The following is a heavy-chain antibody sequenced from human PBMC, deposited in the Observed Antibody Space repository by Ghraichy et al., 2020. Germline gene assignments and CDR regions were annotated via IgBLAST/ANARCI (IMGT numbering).Heavy chain of an antibody. CDR1: GFTFSSYW. D-gene: IGHD1-1*01. CDR2: IDSGGSGT. V-gene: IGHV3-74*01. J-gene: IGHJ4*02. CDR3: ARVLYNWNDVLDY. Sequence: GGSLRLSCAASGFTFSSYWMHWVRQTPGKGLVWVSRIDSGGSGTSYADSVKGRFTISRDNAKNTLYLQMNSLRAEDTAVYYCARVLYNWNDVLDYWGQGTLVTVSS.